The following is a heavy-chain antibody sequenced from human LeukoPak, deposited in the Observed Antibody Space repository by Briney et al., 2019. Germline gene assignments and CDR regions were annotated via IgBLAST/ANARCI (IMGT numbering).Heavy chain of an antibody. J-gene: IGHJ4*02. CDR1: GGSISSGGYY. CDR2: IYYSGST. D-gene: IGHD5-24*01. CDR3: ARLSRDGYKPMDY. V-gene: IGHV4-31*03. Sequence: SETLSLTCTVSGGSISSGGYYWSWIRQHPGKGLEWIGYIYYSGSTYYNPSLKSRVTISVDTSKNQFSLKLISVTAADTAVYYCARLSRDGYKPMDYWGQGTLVTVSS.